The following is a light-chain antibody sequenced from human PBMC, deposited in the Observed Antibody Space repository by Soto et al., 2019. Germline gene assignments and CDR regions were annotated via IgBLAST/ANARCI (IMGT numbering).Light chain of an antibody. CDR1: QSVLYSSNNKTS. CDR2: WAS. Sequence: DIVMTQSPDSLAVSLGERATINCKSSQSVLYSSNNKTSLAWYQQKPGQPPKLLIYWASTRESGVPDRFSGSGSGTDFTLTISSLQAEDVAVYYCQQYYSTPTWTFGQGTKVEIK. CDR3: QQYYSTPTWT. V-gene: IGKV4-1*01. J-gene: IGKJ1*01.